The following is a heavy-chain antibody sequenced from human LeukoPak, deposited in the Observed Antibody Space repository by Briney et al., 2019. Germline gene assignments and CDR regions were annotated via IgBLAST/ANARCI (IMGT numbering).Heavy chain of an antibody. CDR1: GFTFSTYA. J-gene: IGHJ2*01. V-gene: IGHV3-23*01. Sequence: GGSLRLSCAASGFTFSTYAMSWVRQAPGKGLEWVSTISDSGANTYYADSVRGRFTISRDNSKNTLYLQKNSLRADDTAIYYCAKSMTLQWRGFFDLWGRGTHVTVSS. D-gene: IGHD6-19*01. CDR3: AKSMTLQWRGFFDL. CDR2: ISDSGANT.